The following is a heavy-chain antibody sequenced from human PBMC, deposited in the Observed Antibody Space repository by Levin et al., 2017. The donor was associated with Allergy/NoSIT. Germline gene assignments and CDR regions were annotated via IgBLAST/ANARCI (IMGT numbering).Heavy chain of an antibody. CDR3: ARSPRLYSSGWYARAHYYYYMDV. V-gene: IGHV4-34*01. D-gene: IGHD6-19*01. Sequence: RSQTLSLTCAVYGGSFSGYYWSWIRQPPGKGLEWIGEINHSGSTNYNPSLKSRVTISVDTSKNQFSLKLSSVTAADTAVYYCARSPRLYSSGWYARAHYYYYMDVWGKGTTVTVSS. J-gene: IGHJ6*03. CDR2: INHSGST. CDR1: GGSFSGYY.